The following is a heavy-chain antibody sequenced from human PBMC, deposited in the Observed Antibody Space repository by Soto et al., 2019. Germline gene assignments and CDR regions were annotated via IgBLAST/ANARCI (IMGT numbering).Heavy chain of an antibody. D-gene: IGHD2-21*01. J-gene: IGHJ4*02. CDR3: ARLPVPTVVDDH. V-gene: IGHV3-23*01. Sequence: EVQLLESGGGLVQPGGSLRLSCAASEFTFSSYAMSWVRQAPGKGLEWVSTISPGGDYTFYGDSVKGRFTISRDNSKNTLYLQMSSLRAEDTAVYYCARLPVPTVVDDHCRQATLVTVTS. CDR2: ISPGGDYT. CDR1: EFTFSSYA.